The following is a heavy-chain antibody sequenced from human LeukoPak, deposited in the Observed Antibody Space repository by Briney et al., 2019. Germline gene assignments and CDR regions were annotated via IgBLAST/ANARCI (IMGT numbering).Heavy chain of an antibody. CDR1: GYTFTSYG. V-gene: IGHV1-18*01. CDR3: ARIFQSVVAPKRWFDP. D-gene: IGHD4-23*01. Sequence: GASVKVSCKASGYTFTSYGISWVRQAPGQGLEWMGWISAYNGNTNYAQKLQGRVTMTTDTSTSTAYMELRSLRSDDTAVYYCARIFQSVVAPKRWFDPWGQGTLVTVSS. CDR2: ISAYNGNT. J-gene: IGHJ5*02.